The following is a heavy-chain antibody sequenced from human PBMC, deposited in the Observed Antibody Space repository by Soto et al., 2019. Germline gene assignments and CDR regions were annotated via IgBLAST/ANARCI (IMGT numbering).Heavy chain of an antibody. D-gene: IGHD1-1*01. CDR1: GGSISSYY. CDR3: ARRYGYSFDY. CDR2: IYYSWST. V-gene: IGHV4-59*08. J-gene: IGHJ4*02. Sequence: SETLSLTCTVSGGSISSYYWSWIRQPPGKELEWIRYIYYSWSTSYNPSLKSRVTISVDTSKNQFSLKLRSVTAADTAVYYCARRYGYSFDYWGQGTLVTLSS.